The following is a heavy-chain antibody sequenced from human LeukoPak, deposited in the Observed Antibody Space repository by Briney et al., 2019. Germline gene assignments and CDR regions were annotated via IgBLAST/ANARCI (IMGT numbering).Heavy chain of an antibody. J-gene: IGHJ2*01. CDR2: IGNKANSYSI. V-gene: IGHV3-72*01. CDR1: GFTFSHYY. Sequence: GGSLRLSCAGSGFTFSHYYIDWVRQAPGKGLEWVARIGNKANSYSIEYVASVKGRFTISRDDSKNSVYLQMNSLKSEDTADYYCVRVMLGSSKFFDLWGRGTLVTVSS. D-gene: IGHD1-26*01. CDR3: VRVMLGSSKFFDL.